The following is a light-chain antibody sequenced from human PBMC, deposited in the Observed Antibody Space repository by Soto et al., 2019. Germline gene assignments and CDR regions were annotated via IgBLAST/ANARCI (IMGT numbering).Light chain of an antibody. J-gene: IGLJ2*01. Sequence: QSVLTQPPSASGTTGHGVSISCSGSSSNIGINPVNWYQQLPGTAPKLLIYTNNQRPSGVPDRFSGSKSGTSASLAISGLHSEDEGDYYCAAWDDSLNGVIFGGGTKLTV. CDR3: AAWDDSLNGVI. CDR2: TNN. V-gene: IGLV1-44*01. CDR1: SSNIGINP.